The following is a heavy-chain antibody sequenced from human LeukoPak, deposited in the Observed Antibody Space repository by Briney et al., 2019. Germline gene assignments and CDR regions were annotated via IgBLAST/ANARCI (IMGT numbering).Heavy chain of an antibody. V-gene: IGHV4-59*01. CDR3: ARGGDIVVVPAAHPYFDY. CDR1: GGSLSSYY. J-gene: IGHJ4*02. D-gene: IGHD2-2*01. CDR2: IYYSGST. Sequence: SETLSLTCTVSGGSLSSYYWSWLRQPPGKGLEWIGYIYYSGSTNYNPSLKSRVTISVDTSKNQFSLKLSSVTAADTAVYYCARGGDIVVVPAAHPYFDYWGQGTLVTVSS.